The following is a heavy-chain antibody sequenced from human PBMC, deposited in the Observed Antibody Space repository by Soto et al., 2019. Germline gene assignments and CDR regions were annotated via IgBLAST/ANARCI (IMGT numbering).Heavy chain of an antibody. V-gene: IGHV1-69*13. J-gene: IGHJ5*02. Sequence: ASVKVSCKASGGTFSSYAISWVRQAPGQGLEWMGGIIPIFGTANYAQKFQGRVTITADESTSTAYMELSSLRSEDTAVYYCARGPQSSGWRGKWFDAWGQGTMVTVSS. D-gene: IGHD6-19*01. CDR2: IIPIFGTA. CDR3: ARGPQSSGWRGKWFDA. CDR1: GGTFSSYA.